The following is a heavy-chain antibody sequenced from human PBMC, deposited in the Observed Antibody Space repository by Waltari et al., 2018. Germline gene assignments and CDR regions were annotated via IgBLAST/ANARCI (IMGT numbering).Heavy chain of an antibody. CDR2: ISGSGGST. J-gene: IGHJ4*02. V-gene: IGHV3-23*04. D-gene: IGHD3-22*01. CDR3: ARKPPKDYYDSSGYYFDY. Sequence: EVQLVESGGGLVQPGGSLRLSCAASGFTFSSYAISWVRQAPGEGLEWVSAISGSGGSTYYADSVKGRFTISRDNSKNTLYLQMNSLRAEDTAVYYCARKPPKDYYDSSGYYFDYWGQGTLVTVSS. CDR1: GFTFSSYA.